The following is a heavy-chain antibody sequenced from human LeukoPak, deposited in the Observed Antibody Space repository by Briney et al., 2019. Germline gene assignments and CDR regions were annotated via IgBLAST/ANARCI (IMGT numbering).Heavy chain of an antibody. D-gene: IGHD5-18*01. CDR2: IYYSGNT. J-gene: IGHJ4*02. V-gene: IGHV4-39*07. Sequence: SETLSLTCIISGASISSSAYYWGWIRQPPGKGLEWIGTIYYSGNTYYNPSLQSRVTISVDTSKNQFSLKLSSVTAADTAVYYCARPGHSYGYFDYWGQGTLVTVSS. CDR1: GASISSSAYY. CDR3: ARPGHSYGYFDY.